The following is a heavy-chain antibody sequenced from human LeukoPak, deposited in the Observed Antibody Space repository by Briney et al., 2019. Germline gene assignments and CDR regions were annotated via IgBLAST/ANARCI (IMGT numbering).Heavy chain of an antibody. CDR3: ARGSTQYSSGWYGLEC. J-gene: IGHJ4*02. Sequence: GGSLRLSCAASGFTFSSYWMHWVRQAPGKGLVWVSRVNSDGSSTTYADSVKGRFTISRDNAKNTLYLQMNSLRAEDTAVYYCARGSTQYSSGWYGLECWGQGTLVTVYS. D-gene: IGHD6-19*01. CDR1: GFTFSSYW. CDR2: VNSDGSST. V-gene: IGHV3-74*01.